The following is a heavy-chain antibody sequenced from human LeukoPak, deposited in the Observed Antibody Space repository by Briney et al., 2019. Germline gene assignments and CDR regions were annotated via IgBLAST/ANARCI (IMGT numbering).Heavy chain of an antibody. V-gene: IGHV3-30*04. CDR3: ARETYSYGFGFDY. D-gene: IGHD5-18*01. CDR1: GFTFSSYA. CDR2: ISYDGSNK. J-gene: IGHJ4*02. Sequence: KTGGSLRLSCAASGFTFSSYAMHWVRQAPGKGLEWVAVISYDGSNKYYADSVKGRFTISRDNSKNTLYLQMNSLRAEDTAVYYCARETYSYGFGFDYWGQGTLVTVSS.